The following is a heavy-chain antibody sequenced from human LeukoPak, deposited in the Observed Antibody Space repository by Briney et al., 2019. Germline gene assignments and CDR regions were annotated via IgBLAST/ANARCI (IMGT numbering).Heavy chain of an antibody. J-gene: IGHJ4*02. V-gene: IGHV3-30-3*01. D-gene: IGHD4-11*01. Sequence: GGSLRLSCAASGFTFSSYTMHWVCLAPGRGLEWVALISHDGNNEYYRNSVRGRFTISRDTSKSTLYLQMNSLRAEDTAVYYCARDRGMTTDSFDYWGQGTLVTVSS. CDR3: ARDRGMTTDSFDY. CDR1: GFTFSSYT. CDR2: ISHDGNNE.